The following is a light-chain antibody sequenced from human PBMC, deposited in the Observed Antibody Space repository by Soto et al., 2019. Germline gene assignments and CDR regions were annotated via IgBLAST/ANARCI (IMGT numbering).Light chain of an antibody. Sequence: DIQMTQSPSTLSASVGDRVTITCRASQSINSWLAWYQQRPGKAPKLLIYKASSLQSGVPSRFSGSGSGTEFTLTISSLQPDDFATYYCQQYHTYLFAFGPGTKVDIK. V-gene: IGKV1-5*03. CDR1: QSINSW. CDR3: QQYHTYLFA. J-gene: IGKJ3*01. CDR2: KAS.